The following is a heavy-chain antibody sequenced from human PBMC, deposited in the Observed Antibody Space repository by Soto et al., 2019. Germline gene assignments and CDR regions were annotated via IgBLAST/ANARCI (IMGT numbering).Heavy chain of an antibody. V-gene: IGHV4-34*01. CDR2: INHSGST. Sequence: SETLSLTCAVYGGSFSGYYWSWIRQPPGKGLEWIGEINHSGSTNYNPSLKSRVTISVDTSKNQFSLKLSSVTAADTAVYYCARGPVGVVVVAAKWFDPWGQGTLVTVSS. D-gene: IGHD2-15*01. CDR1: GGSFSGYY. J-gene: IGHJ5*02. CDR3: ARGPVGVVVVAAKWFDP.